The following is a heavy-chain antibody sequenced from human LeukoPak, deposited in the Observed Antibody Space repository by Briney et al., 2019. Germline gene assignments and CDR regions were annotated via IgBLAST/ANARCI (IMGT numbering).Heavy chain of an antibody. V-gene: IGHV3-53*01. CDR2: IYSGGST. CDR1: GFTVSNNY. J-gene: IGHJ4*02. CDR3: ARATLDN. Sequence: GGFLRLSCAASGFTVSNNYISWVRQAPGKGLEWVSVIYSGGSTKYADSVKARFTISRDNSKNTVYLQMNSLRADDTAVYYCARATLDNWGQGTLVTVSS.